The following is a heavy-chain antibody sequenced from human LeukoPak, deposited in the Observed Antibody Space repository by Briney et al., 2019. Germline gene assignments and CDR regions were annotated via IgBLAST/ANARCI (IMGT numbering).Heavy chain of an antibody. CDR1: GFTFSTFA. J-gene: IGHJ4*02. CDR2: ISGSGGST. V-gene: IGHV3-23*01. Sequence: GGSLRLSCVASGFTFSTFAMIWVRQPPGKGLEWVSAISGSGGSTYYADSVKGRFTISRDNSKNTLYLQMNSLRAEDTAVYYCAKDQGIAAAGTRVGYWGQGTLVTVSS. D-gene: IGHD6-13*01. CDR3: AKDQGIAAAGTRVGY.